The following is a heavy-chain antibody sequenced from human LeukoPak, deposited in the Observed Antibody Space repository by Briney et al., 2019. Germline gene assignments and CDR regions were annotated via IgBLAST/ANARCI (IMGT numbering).Heavy chain of an antibody. V-gene: IGHV3-21*01. Sequence: PGGSLRLSCAASGFTFSSYSMNWVRQAPGKGLEWVSSISSSSSSYIYYADSVKGRFTISRDNAKNSLYLQMNSLRAEDTAVYYCARADYSDIVVVPAAMFYYYYGMDVWGQGTTVTVSS. CDR1: GFTFSSYS. D-gene: IGHD2-2*01. CDR2: ISSSSSSYI. J-gene: IGHJ6*02. CDR3: ARADYSDIVVVPAAMFYYYYGMDV.